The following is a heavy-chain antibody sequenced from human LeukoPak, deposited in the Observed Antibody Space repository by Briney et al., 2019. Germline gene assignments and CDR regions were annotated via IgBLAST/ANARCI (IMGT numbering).Heavy chain of an antibody. Sequence: SETLSLTCTVSGGSISSYYWSWIRQPPGKGLEWIGYIYYSGSTNYNPSLKSRVTISVDTSKNQFSLKLSSVTAADTAVYYCARRLERIGEPHFDYWGQGTLVTVSS. CDR3: ARRLERIGEPHFDY. CDR2: IYYSGST. J-gene: IGHJ4*02. V-gene: IGHV4-59*01. CDR1: GGSISSYY. D-gene: IGHD3-10*01.